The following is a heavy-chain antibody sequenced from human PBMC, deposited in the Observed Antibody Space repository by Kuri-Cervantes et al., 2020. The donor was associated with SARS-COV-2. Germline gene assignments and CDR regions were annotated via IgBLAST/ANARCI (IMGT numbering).Heavy chain of an antibody. J-gene: IGHJ4*02. D-gene: IGHD6-13*01. CDR1: GFTFSSYW. CDR3: ARVGSSSWYFDY. CDR2: IKQDGSEK. V-gene: IGHV3-7*01. Sequence: LSLTCAASGFTFSSYWMSWVRQAPGKGLEWVANIKQDGSEKYYVDSVKGRFTISRDNAKNSLYLQMNSLRAEDTAVYYCARVGSSSWYFDYWGQGTLVTVSS.